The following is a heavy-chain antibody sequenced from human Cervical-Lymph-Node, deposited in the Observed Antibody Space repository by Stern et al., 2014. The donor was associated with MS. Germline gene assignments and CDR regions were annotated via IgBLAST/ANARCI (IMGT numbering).Heavy chain of an antibody. Sequence: EVQLVESGGGLVQPGGSLRLSCAASGFTFSNYWMHWVREVPGKGLVWVSRLNSDGSTTNYADSVKGRFTISRDNAKNTLWLQMNSLRAEDTAVYYCARDHSTGWYFFDFWGQGTLVTVSS. CDR2: LNSDGSTT. CDR1: GFTFSNYW. CDR3: ARDHSTGWYFFDF. D-gene: IGHD6-19*01. V-gene: IGHV3-74*01. J-gene: IGHJ4*02.